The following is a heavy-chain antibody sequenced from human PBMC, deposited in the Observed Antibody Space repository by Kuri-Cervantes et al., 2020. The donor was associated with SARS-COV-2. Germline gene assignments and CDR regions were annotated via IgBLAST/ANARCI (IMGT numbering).Heavy chain of an antibody. D-gene: IGHD2-21*01. J-gene: IGHJ4*02. CDR1: GFTFSSYG. Sequence: GESLKISCAASGFTFSSYGMHWVRQAPGKGLEWVAFIRYDGSNKYYADSVKGRFTISRDNSKNTLYLQMNSLRVEDTAVYYCATEDPILSAFDYWGQGTLVTVSS. CDR3: ATEDPILSAFDY. CDR2: IRYDGSNK. V-gene: IGHV3-30*02.